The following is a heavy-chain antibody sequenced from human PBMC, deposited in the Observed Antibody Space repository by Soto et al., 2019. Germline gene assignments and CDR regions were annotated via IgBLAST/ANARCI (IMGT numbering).Heavy chain of an antibody. CDR2: IIPIFGTA. Sequence: SVKVSCKASGGTFSSYAISWVRQAPGQGLEWMGGIIPIFGTANYAQKFQGRVTITADESTSTAYMELSSLRSEDTAVYYCARPARYCSGGSCAFDYWGQGTLVTVSS. J-gene: IGHJ4*02. V-gene: IGHV1-69*13. CDR3: ARPARYCSGGSCAFDY. CDR1: GGTFSSYA. D-gene: IGHD2-15*01.